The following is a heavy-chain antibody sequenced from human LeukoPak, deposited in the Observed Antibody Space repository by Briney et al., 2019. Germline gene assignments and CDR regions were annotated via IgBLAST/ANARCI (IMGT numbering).Heavy chain of an antibody. CDR3: ARELIWFGELPPSTNWFDP. V-gene: IGHV4-59*01. Sequence: SETLSLTCTVSGGSISSYYWSWIRQPPGKGLEWIGYIYYSGSTSYNPSLKSRVTISVDTSKNQFSLKLSSVTAADTAVYYCARELIWFGELPPSTNWFDPWGQGTLVTVSS. D-gene: IGHD3-10*01. CDR2: IYYSGST. J-gene: IGHJ5*02. CDR1: GGSISSYY.